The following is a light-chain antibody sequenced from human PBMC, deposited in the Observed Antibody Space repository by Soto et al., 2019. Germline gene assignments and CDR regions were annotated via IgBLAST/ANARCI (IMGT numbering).Light chain of an antibody. J-gene: IGKJ4*02. V-gene: IGKV1-33*01. CDR3: HQYDKRLT. CDR1: QDISNY. Sequence: DIQMTQSPSSRAASVGDRVTITCQASQDISNYLNWYQQKPGKAPKLLIYDASNLETGVPSRFRGSGSGTDLTFTISGLQPEDIATYYCHQYDKRLTFGGGTKVEI. CDR2: DAS.